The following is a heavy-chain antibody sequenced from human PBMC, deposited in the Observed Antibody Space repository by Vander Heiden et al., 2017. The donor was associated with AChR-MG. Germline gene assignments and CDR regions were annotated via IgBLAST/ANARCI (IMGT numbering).Heavy chain of an antibody. V-gene: IGHV3-23*01. CDR3: AFPEAFDINNPFDSDAHDF. CDR1: GLTFFTYD. J-gene: IGHJ3*01. D-gene: IGHD2-15*01. CDR2: VGGSGERT. Sequence: EVQLLESGGGLVQPGGSLRLSCAVSGLTFFTYDLTWVRQAPGKGLEWVALVGGSGERTYYADAVRARFTVSRENRRNRAFLQMHSLTVDDSALYYCAFPEAFDINNPFDSDAHDFWGPGTMVTVTS.